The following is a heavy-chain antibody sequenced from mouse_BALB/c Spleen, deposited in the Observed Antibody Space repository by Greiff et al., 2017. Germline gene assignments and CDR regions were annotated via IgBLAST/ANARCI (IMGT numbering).Heavy chain of an antibody. CDR1: GFTFSSYA. Sequence: DVMLVESGGGLVKPGGSLKLSCAASGFTFSSYAMSWVRQTPEKRLEWVASISSGGSTYYPDSVKGRFTISRDNARNILYLQMSSLRSEDTAMYYCARNGYGSSYFDYWGQGTTLTVSS. V-gene: IGHV5-6-5*01. CDR3: ARNGYGSSYFDY. CDR2: ISSGGST. D-gene: IGHD1-1*01. J-gene: IGHJ2*01.